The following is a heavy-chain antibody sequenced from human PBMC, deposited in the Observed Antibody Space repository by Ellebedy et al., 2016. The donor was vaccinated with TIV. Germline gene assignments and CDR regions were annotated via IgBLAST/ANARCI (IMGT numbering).Heavy chain of an antibody. Sequence: MPSETLSLTCTVSGGSLRSHFWSWIRQPPRKGLEWIGRIYDTGVTNYSPSLKSRVTMSIDTSKNQFSLQLSSVTAADTAVYYCVRGTGDNMIGLKGWFDPWGQGTLVTVSS. CDR3: VRGTGDNMIGLKGWFDP. V-gene: IGHV4-59*11. D-gene: IGHD3-16*01. J-gene: IGHJ5*02. CDR2: IYDTGVT. CDR1: GGSLRSHF.